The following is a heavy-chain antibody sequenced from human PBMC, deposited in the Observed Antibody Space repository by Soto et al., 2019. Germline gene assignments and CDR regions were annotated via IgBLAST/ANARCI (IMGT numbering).Heavy chain of an antibody. J-gene: IGHJ4*02. CDR3: ARHRSDYGTD. Sequence: WTWIRQHPGKGLEWIGYIYYSGSTDYNPSLKSRVTISLDTSNNQFSLKLSSVTAADTAVYYCARHRSDYGTDWGQGTLVTASS. CDR2: IYYSGST. V-gene: IGHV4-31*02. D-gene: IGHD4-17*01.